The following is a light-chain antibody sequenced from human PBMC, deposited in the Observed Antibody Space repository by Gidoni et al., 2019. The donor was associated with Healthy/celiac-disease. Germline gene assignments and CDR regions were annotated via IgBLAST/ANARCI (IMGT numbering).Light chain of an antibody. Sequence: EIVKTQSPETLSVSTVERATLSCSASQSVSSNLAWYQQKPGHAPRFLIYCASTRATCIPAMFIVSVSVSDFTLTISILQSYDFAFYYCHQYNNWPPFTFVQXTRLEIK. CDR3: HQYNNWPPFT. V-gene: IGKV3-15*01. CDR1: QSVSSN. J-gene: IGKJ5*01. CDR2: CAS.